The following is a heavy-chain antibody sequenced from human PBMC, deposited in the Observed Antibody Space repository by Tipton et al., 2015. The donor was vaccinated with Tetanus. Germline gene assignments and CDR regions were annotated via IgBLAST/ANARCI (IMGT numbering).Heavy chain of an antibody. CDR2: ISGSGGST. J-gene: IGHJ6*02. CDR3: AKEIVLNGWYYYYYGMDV. D-gene: IGHD6-19*01. V-gene: IGHV3-23*01. Sequence: SLRLSCAASGFTFSSYAMSWVRQAPGKGLEWVSAISGSGGSTYYADSVKGRFTISRDNSKNTLYLQMNSLRAEDTAVYYCAKEIVLNGWYYYYYGMDVWGQGTTVTVSS. CDR1: GFTFSSYA.